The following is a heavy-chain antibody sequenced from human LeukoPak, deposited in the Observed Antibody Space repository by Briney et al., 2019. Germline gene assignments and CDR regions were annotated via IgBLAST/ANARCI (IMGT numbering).Heavy chain of an antibody. CDR3: ARGFSTSWQFFDY. Sequence: SETLSLTCTVSGASITSSYWTWIRQPPGKGLEWIGCVFYSGSTNYNPSLKSRVTISEDTSKNQFSLKLGSVTAADTAVYYCARGFSTSWQFFDYWGQGILVTVSS. CDR2: VFYSGST. V-gene: IGHV4-59*01. J-gene: IGHJ4*02. CDR1: GASITSSY. D-gene: IGHD2-2*01.